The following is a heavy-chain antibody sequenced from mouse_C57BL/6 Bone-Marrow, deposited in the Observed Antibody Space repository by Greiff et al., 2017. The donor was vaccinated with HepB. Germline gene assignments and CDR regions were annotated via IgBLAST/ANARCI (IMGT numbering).Heavy chain of an antibody. J-gene: IGHJ4*01. CDR1: GFNIKAYY. CDR2: IDPEDGDT. CDR3: TTDYYGSSYRYYAMDY. V-gene: IGHV14-1*01. D-gene: IGHD1-1*01. Sequence: EVQLQQSGAELVRPGASVKLSCTASGFNIKAYYMHWVKQRPEQGLEWIGRIDPEDGDTEYAPKFQGKATMTADTSSNTAYLQLSSLTSEDTAVYYCTTDYYGSSYRYYAMDYWGQGTSVTVSS.